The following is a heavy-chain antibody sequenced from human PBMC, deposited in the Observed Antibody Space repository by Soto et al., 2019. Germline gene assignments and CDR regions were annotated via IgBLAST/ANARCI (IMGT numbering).Heavy chain of an antibody. CDR2: MNPDSGNT. Sequence: QVQLVQSGAEVKKPGASVKVSCKASGYPFTNYDINWVRQATGQGLEWMGWMNPDSGNTGYAQNFQGRVSMTRNTSINTAYLELNSLRSEDTALYFCARAQRNVAALTRDFDPWGQGTLVTVSS. V-gene: IGHV1-8*01. CDR3: ARAQRNVAALTRDFDP. J-gene: IGHJ5*02. CDR1: GYPFTNYD. D-gene: IGHD2-15*01.